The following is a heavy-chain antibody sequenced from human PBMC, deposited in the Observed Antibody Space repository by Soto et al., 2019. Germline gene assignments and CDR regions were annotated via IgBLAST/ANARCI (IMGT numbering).Heavy chain of an antibody. CDR1: GDTIDSTSHN. V-gene: IGHV4-39*01. CDR2: LYSGENT. CDR3: TRHLRGMTPEFDS. D-gene: IGHD4-4*01. Sequence: QLQLQESGPGVVKPSETLSLICTVSGDTIDSTSHNWGWIRQPPGKGLEWIGRLYSGENTYYNPSLKSRVAISVDTSNNQFSLKVNSVTAADTAVYYCTRHLRGMTPEFDSWGQGTLVTVSS. J-gene: IGHJ5*01.